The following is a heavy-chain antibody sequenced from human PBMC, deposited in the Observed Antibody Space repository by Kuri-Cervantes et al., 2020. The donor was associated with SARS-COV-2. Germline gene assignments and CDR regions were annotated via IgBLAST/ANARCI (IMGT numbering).Heavy chain of an antibody. CDR3: ARVRRVVSNYYYYGMDV. CDR2: INHSGST. J-gene: IGHJ6*02. Sequence: SETLSLTCAVYGGSFSGYYWSWIRQPPGKGLEWIGEINHSGSTNYNPSLKSRVTISVDKSKNQFSLKLSSVTAADTAVYYCARVRRVVSNYYYYGMDVWGQGTTVTVSS. CDR1: GGSFSGYY. V-gene: IGHV4-34*01.